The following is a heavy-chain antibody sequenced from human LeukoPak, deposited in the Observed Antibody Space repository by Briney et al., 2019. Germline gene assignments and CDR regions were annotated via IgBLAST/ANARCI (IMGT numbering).Heavy chain of an antibody. V-gene: IGHV5-51*01. CDR2: IYPGDSDT. CDR3: AARSDIVVVPAAFDAFDI. J-gene: IGHJ3*02. D-gene: IGHD2-2*01. CDR1: GYSVTSYW. Sequence: GESLKISCKGSGYSVTSYWIGWVRQMPGKGLEWMGIIYPGDSDTRYSPSFQGQVTISADKSISTAYLQWSSLKASDTAMYYCAARSDIVVVPAAFDAFDIWGQGTMVTVSS.